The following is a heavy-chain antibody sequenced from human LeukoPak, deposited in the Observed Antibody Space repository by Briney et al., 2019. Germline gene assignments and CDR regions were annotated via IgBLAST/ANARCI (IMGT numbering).Heavy chain of an antibody. J-gene: IGHJ4*02. CDR2: IYHTGSA. CDR3: ARYCTSTTCILRGFGY. Sequence: SETLSLTCSVSGYSFTSGHYWGWIRQPPGKGLEWIANIYHTGSAHYNPSLKSRVTISVDTSKNQFSLKLSSVTAADTAVYYCARYCTSTTCILRGFGYWGQGTLVTVSS. V-gene: IGHV4-38-2*01. D-gene: IGHD2-2*01. CDR1: GYSFTSGHY.